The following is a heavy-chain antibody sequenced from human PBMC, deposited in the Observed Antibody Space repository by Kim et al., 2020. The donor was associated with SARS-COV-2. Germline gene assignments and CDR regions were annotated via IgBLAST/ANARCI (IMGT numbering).Heavy chain of an antibody. J-gene: IGHJ6*02. D-gene: IGHD3-22*01. CDR1: GFTFSNAW. Sequence: GGSLRLSCAASGFTFSNAWMSWVRQAPGKGLEWVGRIKSKTDGGTTDYAAPVKGRFTISRDDSKNTLYLQMNSLKTEDTAVYYCTTVNYYDSSGYYYEIHLGYYYYGMDVWGQGTTVTVSS. V-gene: IGHV3-15*01. CDR3: TTVNYYDSSGYYYEIHLGYYYYGMDV. CDR2: IKSKTDGGTT.